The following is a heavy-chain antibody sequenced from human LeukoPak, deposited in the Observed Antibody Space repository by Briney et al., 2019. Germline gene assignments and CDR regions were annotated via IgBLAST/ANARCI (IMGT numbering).Heavy chain of an antibody. J-gene: IGHJ4*01. CDR3: TRLSAMLRGPEPISYFDS. Sequence: GGSLRLSCAASGFTFSSYCMSWVRQALGRGLEWGVNMMQDGSEKFYVDSLKGRFTISRENSKNSLYLQMNSLRVEDTAMYYCTRLSAMLRGPEPISYFDSWGQGTLVTVSS. D-gene: IGHD3-10*01. CDR1: GFTFSSYC. V-gene: IGHV3-7*01. CDR2: MMQDGSEK.